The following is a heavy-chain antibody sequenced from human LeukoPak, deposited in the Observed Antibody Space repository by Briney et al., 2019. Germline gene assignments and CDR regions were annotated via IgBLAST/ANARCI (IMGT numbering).Heavy chain of an antibody. CDR1: GGTFSSYA. Sequence: SVKVSCKASGGTFSSYAISWVRQAPGQGLEWMGGIIPIFGTANYAQKFQGRVTITADESTSTAYMELSSLRSEDTAVYYCAREEGRDIGVVPAAMGVGWFDPWGQGTLVTVSS. V-gene: IGHV1-69*01. CDR3: AREEGRDIGVVPAAMGVGWFDP. J-gene: IGHJ5*02. CDR2: IIPIFGTA. D-gene: IGHD2-2*01.